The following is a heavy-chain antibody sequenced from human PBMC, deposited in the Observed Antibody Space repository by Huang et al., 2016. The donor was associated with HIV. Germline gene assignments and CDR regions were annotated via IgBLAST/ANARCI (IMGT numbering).Heavy chain of an antibody. CDR1: GGSIRSDNYY. CDR3: ARLPGSITMIRGVITDPY. Sequence: QLQLQESGPGLVKPSETLSLTCTVSGGSIRSDNYYWGWIRRPPGKGLGWVGSIYYSGSTYYNPSFKRRVTITVDTSKNPFSLRMRSVTAADTAVYYCARLPGSITMIRGVITDPYWGQGTLVTVSS. D-gene: IGHD3-10*01. V-gene: IGHV4-39*02. CDR2: IYYSGST. J-gene: IGHJ4*02.